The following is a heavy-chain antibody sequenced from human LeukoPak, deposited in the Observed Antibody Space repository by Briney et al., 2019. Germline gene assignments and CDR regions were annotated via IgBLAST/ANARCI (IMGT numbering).Heavy chain of an antibody. Sequence: GGSLRLSCAASGFTFSSYSMNWVRQAPGKGLEWVSYISSSSTIYYADSVKGRFTISRDNAKNTLYLQMNSLRAEDTAVYYCASGYSSSSLIPFDYWGQGTLVTVSS. V-gene: IGHV3-48*04. CDR3: ASGYSSSSLIPFDY. D-gene: IGHD6-6*01. CDR2: ISSSSTI. CDR1: GFTFSSYS. J-gene: IGHJ4*02.